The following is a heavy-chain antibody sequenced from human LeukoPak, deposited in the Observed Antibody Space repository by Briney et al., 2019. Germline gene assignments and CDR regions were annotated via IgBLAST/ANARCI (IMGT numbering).Heavy chain of an antibody. D-gene: IGHD3-10*01. CDR2: ISWDGGST. Sequence: GGPLRLSCAASGFTFDDYAMHWVRQAPGKGLEWVSLISWDGGSTYYADSVKGRFTISRDNSKNSLYLQMNSLRAEDTALYYCAKDSGVRFGVNDLDYWGQGTLVTVSS. CDR1: GFTFDDYA. V-gene: IGHV3-43D*03. J-gene: IGHJ4*02. CDR3: AKDSGVRFGVNDLDY.